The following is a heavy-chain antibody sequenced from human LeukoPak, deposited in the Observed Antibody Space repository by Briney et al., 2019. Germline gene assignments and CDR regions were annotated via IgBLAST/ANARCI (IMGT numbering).Heavy chain of an antibody. CDR3: VPEEKYSSGWFYFDS. V-gene: IGHV3-30*04. Sequence: PAGGSLRLSCAASGFTFSSYAMHWVRQAPGKGLEWVAVISYDGSNKYYADSVKGRFTISRDNAKNTLYLQMSSLRAEDTAMYYCVPEEKYSSGWFYFDSWAWGPWSPSPQ. CDR2: ISYDGSNK. J-gene: IGHJ4*02. D-gene: IGHD6-19*01. CDR1: GFTFSSYA.